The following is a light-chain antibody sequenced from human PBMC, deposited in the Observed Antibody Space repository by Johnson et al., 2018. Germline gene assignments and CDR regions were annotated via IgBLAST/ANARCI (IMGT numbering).Light chain of an antibody. Sequence: QSVLTQPPSVSAAPGQKVTISCSGSSSNIGNNYVSWYQQLPGTAPKLLIYENNKRPSGIPDRFSGSKSGTSATQGITALQPGDEADYYCGTWDSSLSSGNVFGTGTKVTVL. CDR2: ENN. V-gene: IGLV1-51*02. CDR3: GTWDSSLSSGNV. J-gene: IGLJ1*01. CDR1: SSNIGNNY.